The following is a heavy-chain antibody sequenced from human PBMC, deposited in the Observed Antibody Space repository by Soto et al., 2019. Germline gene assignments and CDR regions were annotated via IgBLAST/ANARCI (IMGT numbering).Heavy chain of an antibody. CDR2: IYYSGST. CDR1: GGSISSGGYY. D-gene: IGHD3-10*01. Sequence: QVQLQESGPGLVKPSQTLSLTCTVSGGSISSGGYYWSWIRQHPGKGLEWIGYIYYSGSTYYNPSLKSRVTISVDTSKNQFSLKLSSVTAADTAVYYCARFLYYYGSGSYVPEYYFDYWGQGTLVTVSS. J-gene: IGHJ4*02. V-gene: IGHV4-31*03. CDR3: ARFLYYYGSGSYVPEYYFDY.